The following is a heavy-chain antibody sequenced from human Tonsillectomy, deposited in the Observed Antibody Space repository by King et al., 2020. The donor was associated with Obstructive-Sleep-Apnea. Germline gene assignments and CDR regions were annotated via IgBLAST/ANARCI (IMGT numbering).Heavy chain of an antibody. D-gene: IGHD4-17*01. J-gene: IGHJ6*02. Sequence: VQLVESGGGLVKPGGSLRLSCAASGFTFSNAWMSWGRQAPGKGLEWVGRIKSKTDGGKTDYAAPEKGRFTISRDDSKNTLYLQMNSLKTEDTAVYYCTTGGGDYGDYYYYYGMDVWGQGTTVTVSS. CDR1: GFTFSNAW. V-gene: IGHV3-15*01. CDR3: TTGGGDYGDYYYYYGMDV. CDR2: IKSKTDGGKT.